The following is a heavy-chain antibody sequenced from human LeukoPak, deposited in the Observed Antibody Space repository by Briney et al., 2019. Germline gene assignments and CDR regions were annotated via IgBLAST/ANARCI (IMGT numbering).Heavy chain of an antibody. J-gene: IGHJ4*02. CDR3: VSGGAYCGADCYLPAFDY. Sequence: PSETLSLTCTVSGGSISSPGSYWSWIRQHPGKGLEWIGYIYYSGNTYYNPSLKSRVTISVDTSRNQFSLKLSSVTAADTAVYYRVSGGAYCGADCYLPAFDYWGQGTLVTVSS. V-gene: IGHV4-31*03. D-gene: IGHD2-21*02. CDR1: GGSISSPGSY. CDR2: IYYSGNT.